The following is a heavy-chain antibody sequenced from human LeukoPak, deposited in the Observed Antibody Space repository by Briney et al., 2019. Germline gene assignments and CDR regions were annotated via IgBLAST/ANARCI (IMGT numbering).Heavy chain of an antibody. Sequence: GGSLRLSCAASGFTFSAYTMNWVRQAPGKGLEGVSSISSSSIYIYYADSVKGRFTISRDNAKNSLYLQMNSLRAEDTAVYYCASARYCSSPNCYEHDYWGQPTLVTVSS. CDR1: GFTFSAYT. CDR3: ASARYCSSPNCYEHDY. D-gene: IGHD2-2*01. CDR2: ISSSSIYI. J-gene: IGHJ4*02. V-gene: IGHV3-21*01.